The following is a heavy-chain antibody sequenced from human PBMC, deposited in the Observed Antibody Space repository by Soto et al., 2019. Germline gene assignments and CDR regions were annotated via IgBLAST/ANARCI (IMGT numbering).Heavy chain of an antibody. V-gene: IGHV3-30-3*01. Sequence: GGSLRLSCAASGFTFSSYAMHWVRQAPGKGLEWVAVISYDGSNKYYADSVKGRFTISRDNSKNTLYLQMNSLRAEDTAVYYCARDTQYSSGWYTRGLPNWFDPWGQGTLVTVSS. CDR1: GFTFSSYA. CDR2: ISYDGSNK. D-gene: IGHD6-19*01. J-gene: IGHJ5*02. CDR3: ARDTQYSSGWYTRGLPNWFDP.